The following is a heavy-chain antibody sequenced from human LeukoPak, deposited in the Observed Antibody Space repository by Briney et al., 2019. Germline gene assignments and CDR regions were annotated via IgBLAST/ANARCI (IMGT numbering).Heavy chain of an antibody. CDR2: INHSGST. J-gene: IGHJ4*02. CDR3: ARGWLQSGFHY. CDR1: GGSFSGYY. V-gene: IGHV4-34*01. D-gene: IGHD5-24*01. Sequence: PSETLSLTCAVYGGSFSGYYWSWIRQPPGKGLEWIGEINHSGSTNYNPSLKSRVTISVDTSKNQFSLQLNSVTPEDTAVYYCARGWLQSGFHYWGQGILVTVSS.